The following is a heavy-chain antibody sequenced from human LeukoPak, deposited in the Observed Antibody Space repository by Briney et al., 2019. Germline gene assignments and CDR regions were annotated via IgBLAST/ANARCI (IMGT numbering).Heavy chain of an antibody. D-gene: IGHD6-19*01. Sequence: GGSLRLSWAASGFTFSSYEMNWVRQAPGKGLEWVSYISSSGSTIYYADSVKGRFTISRDNAKNSLYLQMNSLRAEDTAVYYCARDEAVAFDYNWFDPWGQGTLVTVSS. CDR1: GFTFSSYE. CDR3: ARDEAVAFDYNWFDP. V-gene: IGHV3-48*03. J-gene: IGHJ5*02. CDR2: ISSSGSTI.